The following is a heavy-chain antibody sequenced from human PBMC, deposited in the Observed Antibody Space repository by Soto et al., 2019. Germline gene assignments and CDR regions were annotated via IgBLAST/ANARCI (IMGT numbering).Heavy chain of an antibody. Sequence: PSETLSLTCTVSGGSISSYYWSWIRQPPGKGLEWIGYIYYSGSTNYNPSLKSRVTISVDTSKNQFSLKLSSVTAADTAVYYCASHANDYGDDDAFDIWGQGTMVTVS. CDR3: ASHANDYGDDDAFDI. D-gene: IGHD4-17*01. CDR1: GGSISSYY. J-gene: IGHJ3*02. V-gene: IGHV4-59*01. CDR2: IYYSGST.